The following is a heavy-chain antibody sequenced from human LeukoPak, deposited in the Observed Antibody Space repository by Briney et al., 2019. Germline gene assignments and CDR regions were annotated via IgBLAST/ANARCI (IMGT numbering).Heavy chain of an antibody. V-gene: IGHV5-51*01. CDR2: FYPRDSDT. CDR3: ARDLDDAFDI. Sequence: GEFLKISCQASGYSFINYWIGWVRQMPGKGLEWMGIFYPRDSDTRYSPSFQGQATFSADKSISTAYLQWSSLKASDTAMYYCARDLDDAFDIWGQGTMVTVSS. CDR1: GYSFINYW. J-gene: IGHJ3*02.